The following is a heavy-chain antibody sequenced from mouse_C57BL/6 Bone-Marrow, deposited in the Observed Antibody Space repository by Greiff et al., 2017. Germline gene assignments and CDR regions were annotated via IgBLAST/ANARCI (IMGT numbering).Heavy chain of an antibody. CDR2: IWSDGST. CDR1: GFSLTSYG. J-gene: IGHJ4*01. V-gene: IGHV2-6*03. D-gene: IGHD2-4*01. CDR3: ARSMITTPYYAMDY. Sequence: VMLVESGPGLVAPSQSLSITCTVSGFSLTSYGVHWVRQPPGKGLEWLVVIWSDGSTTYNSALKSRLSISKDNSKSQVFLKMNSLQTDDTAMYYCARSMITTPYYAMDYWGQGTSVTVSS.